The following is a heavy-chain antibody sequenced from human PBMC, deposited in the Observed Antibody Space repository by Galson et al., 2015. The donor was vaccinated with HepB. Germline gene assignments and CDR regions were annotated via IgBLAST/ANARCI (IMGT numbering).Heavy chain of an antibody. CDR3: ARDQTTVTTYPQAYYGMDV. CDR1: GYTFTSYY. J-gene: IGHJ6*02. CDR2: INPSGGST. D-gene: IGHD4-17*01. V-gene: IGHV1-46*01. Sequence: SVKVSCKASGYTFTSYYMHWVRQAPGQGLEWMGIINPSGGSTSYAQKFQGRVTMTKDTSTSTVYMELSSLRSEDTAVYYCARDQTTVTTYPQAYYGMDVWGQGTTVTVSS.